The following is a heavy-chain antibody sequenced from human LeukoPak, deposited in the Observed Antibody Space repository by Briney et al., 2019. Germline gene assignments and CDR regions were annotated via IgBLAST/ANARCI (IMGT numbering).Heavy chain of an antibody. V-gene: IGHV4-59*01. Sequence: SETLSLTCTVSGGSISSYYWSWIRQPPGKGLEWIGYIYYSGSTNYNPSLKSRVTISVDTSKNQFSLKLSSVTAADTAVYYCARGVRQQWLPYGMDVWGQGTTVTVSS. J-gene: IGHJ6*02. CDR2: IYYSGST. CDR3: ARGVRQQWLPYGMDV. CDR1: GGSISSYY. D-gene: IGHD6-19*01.